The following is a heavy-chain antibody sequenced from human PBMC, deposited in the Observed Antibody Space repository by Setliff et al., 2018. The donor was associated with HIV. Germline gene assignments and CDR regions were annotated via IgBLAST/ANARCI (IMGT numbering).Heavy chain of an antibody. D-gene: IGHD3-10*01. CDR3: ARWAMVRGVIITSPPSGMDV. J-gene: IGHJ6*02. Sequence: ASVKVSCKASGYTFTSYDINWVRQATGQGLEWMGWMNPNSGNTGYAQKFQGRVTMTRNTSISTAYMELSSLRSEDTAVYHCARWAMVRGVIITSPPSGMDVWGQGTTVTVSS. CDR2: MNPNSGNT. V-gene: IGHV1-8*02. CDR1: GYTFTSYD.